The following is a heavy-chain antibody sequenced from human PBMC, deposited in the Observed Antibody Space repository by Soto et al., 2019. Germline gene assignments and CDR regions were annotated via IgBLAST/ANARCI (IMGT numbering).Heavy chain of an antibody. CDR1: GFTFSTYS. D-gene: IGHD3-10*01. V-gene: IGHV3-21*01. J-gene: IGHJ4*02. CDR2: ISSSSSYM. Sequence: EVQLVESGGGLVKPGGSLRLSCAASGFTFSTYSMNWVRQAPGKGLEWVSFISSSSSYMNHADSVKGRFTISRDNAKNSLYLHMNSLRAECTAVYDCARDHYGSGNYYFDYWGQGTLVTVSS. CDR3: ARDHYGSGNYYFDY.